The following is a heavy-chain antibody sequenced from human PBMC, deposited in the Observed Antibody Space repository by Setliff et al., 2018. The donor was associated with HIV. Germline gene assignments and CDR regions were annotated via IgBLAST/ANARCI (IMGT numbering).Heavy chain of an antibody. Sequence: GASVKVSCKASGDTLSIHPISWVRQAPGRGLDWMGGIIPAFGRANYAQKFQGRVTITTDESTTTAYMELSSLRSDDTAMYYCASAYCSSTSCYVRWGNGMDVWGQGTTVTVSS. CDR1: GDTLSIHP. CDR2: IIPAFGRA. V-gene: IGHV1-69*05. J-gene: IGHJ6*02. D-gene: IGHD2-2*01. CDR3: ASAYCSSTSCYVRWGNGMDV.